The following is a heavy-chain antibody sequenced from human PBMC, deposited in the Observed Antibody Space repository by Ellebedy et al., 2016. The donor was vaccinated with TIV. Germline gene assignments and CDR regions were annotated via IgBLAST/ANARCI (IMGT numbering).Heavy chain of an antibody. CDR1: GFTFSSYA. J-gene: IGHJ4*02. CDR2: ISYDGSNK. D-gene: IGHD4-17*01. V-gene: IGHV3-30-3*01. Sequence: GESLKISCAASGFTFSSYAMHWVRQAPGKGLEWVAVISYDGSNKYYADSVKGRFTISRDNSKNTLYLQMNSLRAEDTAVYYCARGGTSVTTMEDYWGQGTLVTVSS. CDR3: ARGGTSVTTMEDY.